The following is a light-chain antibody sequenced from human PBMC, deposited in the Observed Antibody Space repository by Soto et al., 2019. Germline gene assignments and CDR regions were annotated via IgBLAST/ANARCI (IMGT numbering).Light chain of an antibody. CDR2: EVN. CDR3: SSHAGSKRV. Sequence: QCALTQPPSASGSPGQSVTISCTGTSSDVGGYNYVSWYQQHPGKAPKLMIYEVNKRPSGVPDRFSGSKSGNTASLTVSGLQAEDEGDYYCSSHAGSKRVFGTGTKVTV. V-gene: IGLV2-8*01. CDR1: SSDVGGYNY. J-gene: IGLJ1*01.